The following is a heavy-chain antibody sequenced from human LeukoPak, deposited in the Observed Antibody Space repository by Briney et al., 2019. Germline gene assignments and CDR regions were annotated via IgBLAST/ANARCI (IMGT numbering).Heavy chain of an antibody. J-gene: IGHJ5*02. V-gene: IGHV4-30-4*08. CDR2: MHYTGNT. CDR3: ARHLSGSSWFDP. D-gene: IGHD1-26*01. CDR1: GDSITSGDYY. Sequence: SQTLSLTCTVSGDSITSGDYYWTCIRQPPGKGLEWVAYMHYTGNTYYNSSLKSRLTISVDTSKNQFSLRLTFGTAADTAMYYCARHLSGSSWFDPWGQGTLVTVSS.